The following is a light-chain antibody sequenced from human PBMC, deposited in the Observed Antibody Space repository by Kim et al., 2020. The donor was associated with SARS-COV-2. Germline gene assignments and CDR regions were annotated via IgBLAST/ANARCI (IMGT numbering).Light chain of an antibody. CDR1: RSISSS. CDR3: QQRSNWPPA. Sequence: IVLTQSPATLSLSPGERATLSCRASRSISSSLAWYQQKPGQAPRLLIYDASNRATGIPARFSGSGSGTDFTLTISSLEPEDFAVYYCQQRSNWPPAFGGGTKVDIK. V-gene: IGKV3-11*01. CDR2: DAS. J-gene: IGKJ4*01.